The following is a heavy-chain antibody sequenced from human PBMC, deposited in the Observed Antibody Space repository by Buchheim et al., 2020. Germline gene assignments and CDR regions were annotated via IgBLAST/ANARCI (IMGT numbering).Heavy chain of an antibody. CDR1: GFTFSDYY. J-gene: IGHJ4*02. Sequence: QVQLVESGGGLVKPGGSLRLSCAASGFTFSDYYMIWMRQAPGKGLEWVSYISSSSSFYTKYADSVKDRFTMSRDNAKNSLYLQMNSLRAEDTAVYYCARVKGSYAFDYWGQGTL. CDR3: ARVKGSYAFDY. CDR2: ISSSSSFYT. V-gene: IGHV3-11*06.